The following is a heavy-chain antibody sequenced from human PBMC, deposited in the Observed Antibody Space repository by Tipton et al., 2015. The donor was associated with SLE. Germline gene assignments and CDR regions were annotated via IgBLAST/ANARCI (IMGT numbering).Heavy chain of an antibody. CDR2: ISGSGGST. V-gene: IGHV3-23*01. CDR3: AKDRKWLWEFDL. D-gene: IGHD5-12*01. Sequence: GSLRLSCAASGFTFSSYEMSWVRQAPGKGLEWVSAISGSGGSTYYADSVKGRFTITRDNSKNTLNLQMNSLRAEDTAVYYCAKDRKWLWEFDLWGRGTLVTVSS. CDR1: GFTFSSYE. J-gene: IGHJ2*01.